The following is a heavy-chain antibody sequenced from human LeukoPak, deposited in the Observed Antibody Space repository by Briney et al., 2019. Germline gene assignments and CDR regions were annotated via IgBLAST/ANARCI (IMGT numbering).Heavy chain of an antibody. V-gene: IGHV1-18*01. CDR2: ISAYNGDT. CDR1: GYTFTMFG. CDR3: ARASQRLGDSDY. Sequence: ASVKVSCKASGYTFTMFGISWVRQAPGQGLEWMGWISAYNGDTKYAQKFQGRVTMTTDTSTRTAYIEVRSLRSDDTAVYYCARASQRLGDSDYWGQGTLVTVSS. J-gene: IGHJ4*02. D-gene: IGHD6-25*01.